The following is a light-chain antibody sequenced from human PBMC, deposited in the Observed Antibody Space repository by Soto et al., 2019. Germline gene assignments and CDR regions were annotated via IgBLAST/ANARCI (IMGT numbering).Light chain of an antibody. CDR2: VVS. CDR3: LSYRASSARYV. V-gene: IGLV2-14*01. J-gene: IGLJ1*01. CDR1: SSDVGGYNY. Sequence: QSALTQPASVSGSPGQSITISCTGTSSDVGGYNYVSWYQQHPGKVPKFLIYVVSNRRSGVSNRFSGSESGNTASLSISGLHAEDVADYYCLSYRASSARYVFGTGTKLTVL.